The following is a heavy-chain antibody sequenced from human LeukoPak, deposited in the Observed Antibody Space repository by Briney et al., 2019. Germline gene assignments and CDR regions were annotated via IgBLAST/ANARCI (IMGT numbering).Heavy chain of an antibody. CDR3: ARVLGSDHINGFFDS. CDR1: GFIFSSYE. J-gene: IGHJ4*02. V-gene: IGHV3-48*03. CDR2: TSNSGSTK. D-gene: IGHD6-25*01. Sequence: PGRSLRLSCAASGFIFSSYEMNWVRQAPGKGLEWVSYTSNSGSTKYYADSVKGRFTISRDNAKNSLYLQMNSLRAEDTAVYYCARVLGSDHINGFFDSWGQGTLVTVSS.